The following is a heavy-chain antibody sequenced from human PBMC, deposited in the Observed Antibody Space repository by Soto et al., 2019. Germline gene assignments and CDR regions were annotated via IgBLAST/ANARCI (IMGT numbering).Heavy chain of an antibody. D-gene: IGHD1-26*01. CDR1: GYTFTSYY. Sequence: ASVKVSCKVSGYTFTSYYMHWLRQAPGQGLEWMGIINPTDCSTSYAQKFQGRVTVTTGTSTSTVDMELSSLRSEDTAVYYCARDGPSGSYYFDYWGQGTVVTV. J-gene: IGHJ4*02. CDR2: INPTDCST. CDR3: ARDGPSGSYYFDY. V-gene: IGHV1-46*01.